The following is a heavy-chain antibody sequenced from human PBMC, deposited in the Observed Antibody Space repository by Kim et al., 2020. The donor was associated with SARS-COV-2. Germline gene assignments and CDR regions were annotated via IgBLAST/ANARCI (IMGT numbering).Heavy chain of an antibody. J-gene: IGHJ4*02. Sequence: GGSLRLSCAASGFTFSSYSMNWVRQAPGKGLEWVSSISSSSSYIYYADSVKGRFTISRDNAKNSLYLQMNSLRAEDTAVYYCARDGPYGGNGVVDYWGQGTLVTVSS. CDR1: GFTFSSYS. CDR2: ISSSSSYI. CDR3: ARDGPYGGNGVVDY. D-gene: IGHD4-17*01. V-gene: IGHV3-21*01.